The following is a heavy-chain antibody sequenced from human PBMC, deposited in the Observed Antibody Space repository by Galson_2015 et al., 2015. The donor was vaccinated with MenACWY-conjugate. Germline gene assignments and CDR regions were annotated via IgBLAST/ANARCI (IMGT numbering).Heavy chain of an antibody. CDR1: GFTFSTYW. CDR2: INADGSST. CDR3: ATWPGYPIGG. D-gene: IGHD6-13*01. Sequence: LTLSCTASGFTFSTYWMHWVRQAPGKGLVWVLRINADGSSTTYADSVKGRFTISRDKAEKTVYLQMNSLRAEDTAVYYCATWPGYPIGGWGQGTLVTVSS. J-gene: IGHJ4*02. V-gene: IGHV3-74*01.